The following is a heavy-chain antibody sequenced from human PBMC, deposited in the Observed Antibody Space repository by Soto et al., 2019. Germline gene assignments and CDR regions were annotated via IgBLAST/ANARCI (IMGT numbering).Heavy chain of an antibody. CDR1: GSTFSSYA. Sequence: QVQLVQSGAEVKKPGSSVRVSCKTSGSTFSSYAITWVRQAPGQGLEWMGGIIPSFGTTNYAQVWQGRVTITADESTSTTCMWLTSATAEDTAVYFCARVMKIHEDQHAVSATVFFYFPGRDVWGKGTRVTAS. J-gene: IGHJ6*04. CDR3: ARVMKIHEDQHAVSATVFFYFPGRDV. D-gene: IGHD3-9*01. CDR2: IIPSFGTT. V-gene: IGHV1-69*01.